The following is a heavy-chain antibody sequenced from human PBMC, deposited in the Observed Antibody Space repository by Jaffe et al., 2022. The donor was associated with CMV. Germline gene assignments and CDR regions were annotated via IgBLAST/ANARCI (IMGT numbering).Heavy chain of an antibody. CDR3: ASVRDPYSSRWYPFDY. V-gene: IGHV4-59*01. D-gene: IGHD6-13*01. CDR1: GVSISNYY. CDR2: TFYSGSS. J-gene: IGHJ4*02. Sequence: QVQLQESGPGLVKPSETLSLTCTVSGVSISNYYWSWIRQPPGKGLEWIAYTFYSGSSTYNPSLQSRVTVSIDTSKNQLSLKLTSVTAADTAIYYCASVRDPYSSRWYPFDYWGQGTLVTVSS.